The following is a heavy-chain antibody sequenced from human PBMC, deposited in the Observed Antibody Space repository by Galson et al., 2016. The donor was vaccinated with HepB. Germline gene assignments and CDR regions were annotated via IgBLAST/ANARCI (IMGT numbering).Heavy chain of an antibody. Sequence: SLRLSCAASGFTFSRYWMSWVRQAPGKGLVWVSRINSDGSSTSYADSVKGRFTISRDNAKNTLYLQMNSLKTEDTAVYYCTTGGGNWALGMDVWGQGTLVTVSS. J-gene: IGHJ4*02. CDR2: INSDGSST. V-gene: IGHV3-74*01. CDR1: GFTFSRYW. D-gene: IGHD1-1*01. CDR3: TTGGGNWALGMDV.